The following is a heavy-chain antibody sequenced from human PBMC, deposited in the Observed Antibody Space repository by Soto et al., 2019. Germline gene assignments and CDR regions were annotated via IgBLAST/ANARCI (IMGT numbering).Heavy chain of an antibody. CDR1: GYTFSTND. J-gene: IGHJ4*02. CDR3: ARRKERSGPYYLDL. Sequence: ASVKVSCKASGYTFSTNDFAWVRQATGQGLEWMGWMNPNNGNAGIAQQFRGRVTMTRNTSITTAYMELSSLRTDDTAVYYCARRKERSGPYYLDLWGQGTLVTVSS. V-gene: IGHV1-8*01. CDR2: MNPNNGNA.